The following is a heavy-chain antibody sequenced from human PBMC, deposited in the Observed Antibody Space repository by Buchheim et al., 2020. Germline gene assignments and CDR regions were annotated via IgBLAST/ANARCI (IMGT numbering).Heavy chain of an antibody. J-gene: IGHJ6*03. V-gene: IGHV3-23*01. CDR2: IRGDGGAT. CDR3: AKSEYSDLYYSYYMDV. D-gene: IGHD5-12*01. CDR1: GFTFSNYA. Sequence: EVQLLESGGGLVQPGGSLRLSCAASGFTFSNYAMTWVRKAPGKGLEWVSAIRGDGGATYYADSVKGRFTISRDNSQNTLYLQMNSLRAEDTGIYYCAKSEYSDLYYSYYMDVWGKGTT.